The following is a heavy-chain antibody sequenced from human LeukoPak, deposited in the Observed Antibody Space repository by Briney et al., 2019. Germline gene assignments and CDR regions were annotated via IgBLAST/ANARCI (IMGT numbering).Heavy chain of an antibody. CDR3: AKDNQERLLLYYFDY. Sequence: QSGGSLRLSCAASGFTFSSYGMHWVRQAPGKGLEWVAVISYDGSNKYYADSVKGRFTISRDNSKNTLYLQMNSLRAEDTAVYYCAKDNQERLLLYYFDYWGQGTLVTVSS. CDR2: ISYDGSNK. D-gene: IGHD3-3*01. J-gene: IGHJ4*02. V-gene: IGHV3-30*18. CDR1: GFTFSSYG.